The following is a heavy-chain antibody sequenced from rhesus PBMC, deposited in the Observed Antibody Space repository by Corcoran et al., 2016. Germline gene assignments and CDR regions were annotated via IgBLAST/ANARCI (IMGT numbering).Heavy chain of an antibody. CDR1: GGSISSSY. CDR3: ARAPLEWWSFDY. J-gene: IGHJ4*01. V-gene: IGHV4-169*02. CDR2: IYGSGSST. D-gene: IGHD2-39*02. Sequence: QLQLQESGPGLVKPSETLSVTCAVSGGSISSSYWSWIRQAPGKGLEWIGYIYGSGSSTNYNPAHWSRVTLSVDTSKNQLSLKLSSVTAADAAVYYCARAPLEWWSFDYWGQGVLVTVSS.